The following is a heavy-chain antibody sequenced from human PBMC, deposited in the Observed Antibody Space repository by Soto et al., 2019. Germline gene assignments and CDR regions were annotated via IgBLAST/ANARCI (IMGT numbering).Heavy chain of an antibody. CDR3: ARDNVDIVARRYYYGMDV. CDR1: GGTFSSYA. D-gene: IGHD5-12*01. CDR2: IIPIFGTA. Sequence: SVKVSCKASGGTFSSYAISWVRQAPGQGLEWMGGIIPIFGTANYAQKFQGRVTITADESTSTAYMELSSLRSEDTAVYYCARDNVDIVARRYYYGMDVWGKGTTVTVSS. V-gene: IGHV1-69*13. J-gene: IGHJ6*04.